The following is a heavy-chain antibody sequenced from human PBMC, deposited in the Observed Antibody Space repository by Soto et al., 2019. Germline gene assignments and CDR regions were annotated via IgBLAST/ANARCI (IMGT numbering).Heavy chain of an antibody. V-gene: IGHV4-34*01. CDR1: DESFSTYW. J-gene: IGHJ4*02. D-gene: IGHD3-10*01. CDR3: ARSGHLFDY. CDR2: ISHSGTT. Sequence: SETLSLTCDVYDESFSTYWWSWIRQSPGRGLEWIGEISHSGTTNYNPSLKNRVTISIDTSRSEVSLKLSSVTAADTAVYYCARSGHLFDYWGQGTPVTVSS.